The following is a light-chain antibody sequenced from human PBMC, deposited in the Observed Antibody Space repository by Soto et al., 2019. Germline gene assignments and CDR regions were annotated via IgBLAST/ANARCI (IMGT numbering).Light chain of an antibody. CDR3: QYYDPYSRT. Sequence: DSHITQSASALSASVGDTVTITCRASQSISNWLAWYQQKPGKAPKLLIFQASNLESGVPSRFSGSGSGTEFTLTISSLQPDDFAIHDCQYYDPYSRTFGQGTKVDIK. CDR1: QSISNW. V-gene: IGKV1-5*03. CDR2: QAS. J-gene: IGKJ1*01.